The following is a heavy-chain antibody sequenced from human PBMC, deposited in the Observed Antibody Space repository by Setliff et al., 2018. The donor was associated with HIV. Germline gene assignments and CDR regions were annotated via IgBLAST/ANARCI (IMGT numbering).Heavy chain of an antibody. CDR3: TPTDHGGSDY. J-gene: IGHJ4*02. CDR2: ISGSGRTL. CDR1: GISFNGYT. D-gene: IGHD2-15*01. Sequence: GESLKISCTASGISFNGYTMNWVRQVPGKGLEWIASISGSGRTLNYADSVKGRFTISRDNAKNSLYLQMNSLRAEDTAVYYCTPTDHGGSDYWGQGTLVTVSS. V-gene: IGHV3-48*04.